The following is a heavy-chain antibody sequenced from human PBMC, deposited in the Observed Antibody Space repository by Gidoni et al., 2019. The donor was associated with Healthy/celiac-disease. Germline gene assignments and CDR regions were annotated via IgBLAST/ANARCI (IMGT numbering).Heavy chain of an antibody. V-gene: IGHV3-33*01. CDR3: ARGGAVAAPFDY. CDR2: IWYDGSNK. CDR1: GFTFSSYG. J-gene: IGHJ4*02. Sequence: QVQLVESGGGVVQPGRSLRLSCAASGFTFSSYGMHWVRQAPGKGLEWVAVIWYDGSNKYYADSVKGRFTISRDNSKNTLYLQMNSLRAEDTAVYYCARGGAVAAPFDYWGQGTLVTVSS. D-gene: IGHD6-19*01.